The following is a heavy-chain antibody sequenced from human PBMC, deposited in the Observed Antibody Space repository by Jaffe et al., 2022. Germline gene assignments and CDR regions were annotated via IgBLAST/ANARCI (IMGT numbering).Heavy chain of an antibody. CDR2: IYHSGST. D-gene: IGHD3-22*01. V-gene: IGHV4-38-2*02. CDR3: ARDGRKYYYDSSGYYWDLYFDY. Sequence: QVQLQESGPGLVKPSETLSLTCAVSGYSISSGYYWGWIRQPPGKGLEWIGSIYHSGSTYYNPSLKSRVTISVDTSKNQFSLKLSSVTAADTAVYYCARDGRKYYYDSSGYYWDLYFDYWGQGTLVTVSS. CDR1: GYSISSGYY. J-gene: IGHJ4*02.